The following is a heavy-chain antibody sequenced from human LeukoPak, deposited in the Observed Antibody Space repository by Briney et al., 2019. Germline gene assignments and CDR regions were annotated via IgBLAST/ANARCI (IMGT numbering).Heavy chain of an antibody. J-gene: IGHJ6*04. D-gene: IGHD3-10*01. CDR1: GGSFSGYY. CDR3: ARGRVRGGDYYYGMDV. CDR2: INHSGST. V-gene: IGHV4-34*01. Sequence: SETLSLTCAVYGGSFSGYYWSWIRQPPGKGLEWIGEINHSGSTNYNPSLKSRVTISVNTSKNQFSLKLSSVTAADTAVYYCARGRVRGGDYYYGMDVWGKGTTVTVSS.